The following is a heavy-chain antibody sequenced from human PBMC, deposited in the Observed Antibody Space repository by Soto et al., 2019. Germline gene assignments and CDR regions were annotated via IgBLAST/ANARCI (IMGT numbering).Heavy chain of an antibody. CDR1: GITISNYP. CDR2: ISGSGDRT. Sequence: EVQLLESGGGLVQPGGSLRLSCAASGITISNYPMSWVRQAPGKGLDWVSGISGSGDRTYYEDSAKGRFSISKDISKNPLSLQLDSLGVEDTAVYFCVKDDGGYPSTAPHWGQGTLVTVSS. J-gene: IGHJ4*02. D-gene: IGHD3-22*01. CDR3: VKDDGGYPSTAPH. V-gene: IGHV3-23*01.